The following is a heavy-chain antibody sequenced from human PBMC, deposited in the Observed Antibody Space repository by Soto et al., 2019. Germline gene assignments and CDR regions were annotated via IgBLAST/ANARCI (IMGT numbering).Heavy chain of an antibody. CDR3: ASLNYGDYGEDAFDI. Sequence: QLQLQESGPGLVKPWETLSLTCTVSGGSISSSSYYWGWIRQPPGKGLEWIGSIYYSGSTYYNPSLKSRVTISVDTSNNQFSLKLSSVTAADTAVYYSASLNYGDYGEDAFDIWGQGTMVTVSS. J-gene: IGHJ3*02. CDR2: IYYSGST. D-gene: IGHD4-17*01. V-gene: IGHV4-39*01. CDR1: GGSISSSSYY.